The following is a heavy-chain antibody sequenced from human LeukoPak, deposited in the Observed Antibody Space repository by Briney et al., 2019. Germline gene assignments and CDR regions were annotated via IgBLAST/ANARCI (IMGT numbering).Heavy chain of an antibody. D-gene: IGHD3-9*01. CDR3: ARQRETGQFDY. J-gene: IGHJ4*02. Sequence: PSETLSLTCTVSGGSISSSSYYWGWIRQPPGKGLEWIGSMYYSGSPYYNPSLMSRVTISVDTSKTQFSLELNSMTAADTALYYCARQRETGQFDYWGQGTLVSVSS. CDR2: MYYSGSP. CDR1: GGSISSSSYY. V-gene: IGHV4-39*01.